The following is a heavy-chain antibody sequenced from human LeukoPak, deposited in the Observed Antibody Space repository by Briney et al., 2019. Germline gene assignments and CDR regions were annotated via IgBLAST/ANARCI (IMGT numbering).Heavy chain of an antibody. D-gene: IGHD5-12*01. CDR2: INPSGDNT. V-gene: IGHV1-46*01. J-gene: IGHJ5*02. Sequence: ASVKVSCKASGYTFTGYYMHWLRQAPGQGLEGMGIINPSGDNTWYAQKFQGRVTMTRDMATSTDYMEVSSLRSEDTAVYYCARDNSVGDSAWWFDPWGQGTLVTVSS. CDR1: GYTFTGYY. CDR3: ARDNSVGDSAWWFDP.